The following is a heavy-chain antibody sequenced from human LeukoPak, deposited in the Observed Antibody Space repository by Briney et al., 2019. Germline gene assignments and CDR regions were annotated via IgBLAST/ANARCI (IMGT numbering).Heavy chain of an antibody. V-gene: IGHV4-34*01. Sequence: SETLSLTCAVYGGSFSGYYWSWIRQPPGKGLEWIGEINHSGSTNYNPSLKSRVTISVDTSKNQFSLKLSSVTAADTAVYYCAKSGGSGLIDYWGQGTLVTVSS. CDR2: INHSGST. CDR3: AKSGGSGLIDY. CDR1: GGSFSGYY. J-gene: IGHJ4*02. D-gene: IGHD1-26*01.